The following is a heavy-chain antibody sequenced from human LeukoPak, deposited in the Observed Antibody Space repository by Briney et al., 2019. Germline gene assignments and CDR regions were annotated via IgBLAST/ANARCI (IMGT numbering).Heavy chain of an antibody. Sequence: SETLSLTCTVSGGSISSYYWSWIRQPPGKGLEWIGYIYYSGSTNYNPSLKSRVTISVDTSKNQFSLKLSSVTAADTAVYYCARGGYSYGTRHYYYMDVWGKGTTVTVSS. J-gene: IGHJ6*03. CDR1: GGSISSYY. CDR2: IYYSGST. CDR3: ARGGYSYGTRHYYYMDV. D-gene: IGHD5-18*01. V-gene: IGHV4-59*01.